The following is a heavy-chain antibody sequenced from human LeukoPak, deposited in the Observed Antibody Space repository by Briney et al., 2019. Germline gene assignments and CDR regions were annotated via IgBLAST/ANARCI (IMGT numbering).Heavy chain of an antibody. Sequence: GGSLRLSCAAAGFTFINTWKRWVRQAPGKGLEWVANIKQDGSEKYYVDSLKIRFTISRDKAKNSLYLQMNSLRAEGPAVYYCARDRDYYGSSGYLFDYWGEGALVTVSS. CDR1: GFTFINTW. CDR3: ARDRDYYGSSGYLFDY. CDR2: IKQDGSEK. V-gene: IGHV3-7*01. D-gene: IGHD3-22*01. J-gene: IGHJ4*02.